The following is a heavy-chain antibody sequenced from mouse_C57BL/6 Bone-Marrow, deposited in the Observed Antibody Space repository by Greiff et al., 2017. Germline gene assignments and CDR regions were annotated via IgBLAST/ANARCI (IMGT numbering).Heavy chain of an antibody. CDR2: INPSTGGT. D-gene: IGHD6-1*01. V-gene: IGHV1-42*01. J-gene: IGHJ4*01. Sequence: VQLQQSGPELVKPGASVKISCKASGYSFTGYYMNWVKQSPEKSLEWIGEINPSTGGTTYNQKLKAKATLTVDKSSSTAYMQLKSLTSEDSAVYYCARSQYYYAMDYWGQGTSVTVSS. CDR3: ARSQYYYAMDY. CDR1: GYSFTGYY.